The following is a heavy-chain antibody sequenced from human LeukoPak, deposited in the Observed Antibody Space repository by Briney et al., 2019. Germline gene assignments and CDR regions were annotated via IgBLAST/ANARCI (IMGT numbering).Heavy chain of an antibody. CDR1: GFTFSIYW. D-gene: IGHD3-10*01. Sequence: GGPLRLSCAASGFTFSIYWMSWVRQAPGKGLEWVANIKEDGSRNHYVDSVKGRFTISRDNAKNSLYLQLNSLRAEDTAVYYCARKTYYYDSGSYSKSYYFDYWGQGTLVTVSS. CDR2: IKEDGSRN. J-gene: IGHJ4*02. CDR3: ARKTYYYDSGSYSKSYYFDY. V-gene: IGHV3-7*02.